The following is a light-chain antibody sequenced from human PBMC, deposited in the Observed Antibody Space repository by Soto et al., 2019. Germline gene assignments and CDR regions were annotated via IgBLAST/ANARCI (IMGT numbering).Light chain of an antibody. V-gene: IGKV3-20*01. J-gene: IGKJ1*01. Sequence: EIVLTQSPGTLSLSPGERATLSCRASQSINSNYLAWYQQNPGQAPRLLIYGASSRATGIPDGFSGSGSGTDFTLTISRLEPEDFAVYYCQQYGSSPRTFGQGTKVEIK. CDR2: GAS. CDR1: QSINSNY. CDR3: QQYGSSPRT.